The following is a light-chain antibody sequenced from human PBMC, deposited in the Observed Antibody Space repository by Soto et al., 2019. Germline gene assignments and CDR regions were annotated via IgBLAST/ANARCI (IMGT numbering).Light chain of an antibody. CDR3: QKYNSAPLT. Sequence: DIQMTQSPSSLSASLGARVTITCRASQGIGVYLAWFQQRPGNVPKLLIYAASTLQSGVPSRFSGSGSGTDFTLTISSLQPEDVATYYCQKYNSAPLTFGGGTKVEIK. J-gene: IGKJ4*01. V-gene: IGKV1-27*01. CDR1: QGIGVY. CDR2: AAS.